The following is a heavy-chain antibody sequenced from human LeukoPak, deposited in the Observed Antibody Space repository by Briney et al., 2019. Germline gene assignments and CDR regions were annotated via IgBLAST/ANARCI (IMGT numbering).Heavy chain of an antibody. J-gene: IGHJ6*03. CDR1: GGSISSGDYY. V-gene: IGHV4-30-4*08. CDR2: IYYSGST. D-gene: IGHD5-18*01. CDR3: ARRKAGYSYGLIYYYYYMDV. Sequence: SETLSLTCTVSGGSISSGDYYWSWIRQPPGKGLEWIGYIYYSGSTYYNPSLKSRVTISVDTSKNQFSLKLSSVTAADTAVYYCARRKAGYSYGLIYYYYYMDVWGKGTTVTVSS.